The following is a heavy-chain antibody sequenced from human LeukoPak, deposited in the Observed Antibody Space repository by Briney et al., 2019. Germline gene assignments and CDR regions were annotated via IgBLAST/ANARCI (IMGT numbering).Heavy chain of an antibody. CDR3: ARVPRGIAAGYWFDP. Sequence: GGSLRLSCAASGFTFSSYSMNWVRQAPGKGLEWVSSISSSSSYIYYADSVKGRFTISRDNAKNSLYLQMNSLRAEDTAVYYCARVPRGIAAGYWFDPWGQGTLVTVSS. V-gene: IGHV3-21*04. CDR1: GFTFSSYS. J-gene: IGHJ5*02. D-gene: IGHD6-13*01. CDR2: ISSSSSYI.